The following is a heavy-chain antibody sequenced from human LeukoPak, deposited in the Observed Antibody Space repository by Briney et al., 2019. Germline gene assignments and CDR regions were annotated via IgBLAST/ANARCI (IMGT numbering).Heavy chain of an antibody. D-gene: IGHD6-19*01. Sequence: SETLSLTCTVSGGSINSGSYYWSWIRQPAGKGLEWIGRIYTSGSTNYNPSLKSRVTISVDTSKNQFSLKLSSVTAADTAMYYCARDETYSSDWQSNHYYYYMDVWGIGTTVTVSS. CDR2: IYTSGST. V-gene: IGHV4-61*02. CDR3: ARDETYSSDWQSNHYYYYMDV. J-gene: IGHJ6*03. CDR1: GGSINSGSYY.